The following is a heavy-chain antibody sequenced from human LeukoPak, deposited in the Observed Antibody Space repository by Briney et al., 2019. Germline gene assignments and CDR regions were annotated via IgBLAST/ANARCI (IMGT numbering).Heavy chain of an antibody. V-gene: IGHV3-7*01. CDR2: IKQDGSEK. CDR3: ARVSGYCSSTSCLNLYYFDY. J-gene: IGHJ4*02. CDR1: GFTFSSYW. D-gene: IGHD2-2*01. Sequence: GGSLRLSCAASGFTFSSYWMSWVRQAPGKGLEWVANIKQDGSEKYYVDSEKGRFTISRDNAKNSLYLQMNSLRAEDTAVYYCARVSGYCSSTSCLNLYYFDYWGQGTLVTVSS.